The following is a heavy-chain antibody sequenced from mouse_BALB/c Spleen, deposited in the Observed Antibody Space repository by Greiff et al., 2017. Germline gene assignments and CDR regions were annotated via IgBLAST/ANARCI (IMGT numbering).Heavy chain of an antibody. V-gene: IGHV5-12-2*01. CDR1: GFTFSSYT. Sequence: EVQLQQSGGGLVQPGGSLKLSCAASGFTFSSYTMSWVRQTPEKRLEWVAYISNGGGSTYYPDTVKGRFTISRDNAKNTLYLQMSSLKSEDTAMYYCARESSSYAHFDYWGQGTTLTVSS. CDR2: ISNGGGST. J-gene: IGHJ2*01. D-gene: IGHD1-1*01. CDR3: ARESSSYAHFDY.